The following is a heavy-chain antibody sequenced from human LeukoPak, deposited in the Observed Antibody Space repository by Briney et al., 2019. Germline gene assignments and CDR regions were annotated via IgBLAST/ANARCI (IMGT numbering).Heavy chain of an antibody. CDR3: AGFPGYSYGDLSYYGLRV. D-gene: IGHD5-18*01. CDR2: ISDNGKTI. V-gene: IGHV3-11*01. CDR1: GFTFLNFG. Sequence: GGSLRLSCAASGFTFLNFGMSWVRQAPGKGLEWLSYISDNGKTIFYADSVKGRFTISRDNAGKSLFFQMNSLRAEDTAVYYCAGFPGYSYGDLSYYGLRVWGQGTTVTVSS. J-gene: IGHJ6*02.